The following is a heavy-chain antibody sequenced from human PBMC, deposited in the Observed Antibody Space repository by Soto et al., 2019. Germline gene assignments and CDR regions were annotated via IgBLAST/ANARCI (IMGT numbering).Heavy chain of an antibody. D-gene: IGHD5-18*01. V-gene: IGHV3-66*01. J-gene: IGHJ4*02. CDR3: ARGARWLQLDY. CDR2: IYSGGST. CDR1: GFTVSSNY. Sequence: ESGGGLVQPGGSLRLSCAASGFTVSSNYMSWVRQAPGKGLEWVSVIYSGGSTYYADSVKGRFTISRDNSKNTLYLQINSLRAEDTAVYYCARGARWLQLDYWGQGTLVTVSS.